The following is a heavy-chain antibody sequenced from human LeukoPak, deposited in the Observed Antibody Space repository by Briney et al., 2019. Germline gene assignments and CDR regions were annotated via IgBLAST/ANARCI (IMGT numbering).Heavy chain of an antibody. D-gene: IGHD3-10*01. CDR3: ARDSSSNEWFGEFKGEDY. CDR2: ISAYNGNT. Sequence: GASVKVSCKASGYTFTSYGISWVRQAPGQGLEWMGWISAYNGNTNYAQKFQGGVTMTTDTSTSTANMELRSLRSDDTAVYYCARDSSSNEWFGEFKGEDYWGQGTLVTVSP. CDR1: GYTFTSYG. V-gene: IGHV1-18*04. J-gene: IGHJ4*02.